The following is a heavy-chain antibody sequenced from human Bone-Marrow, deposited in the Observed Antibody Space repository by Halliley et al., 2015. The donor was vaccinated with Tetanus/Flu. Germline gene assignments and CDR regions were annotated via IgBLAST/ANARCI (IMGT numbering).Heavy chain of an antibody. CDR2: ISDSSSYI. D-gene: IGHD3-22*01. Sequence: WVSSISDSSSYIYYADSLKGRFTISRDNAKNSLYLQMNNLRVEDTAVYYCARTVGSGYYYFDSWGQGTLVTVSS. V-gene: IGHV3-21*01. CDR3: ARTVGSGYYYFDS. J-gene: IGHJ4*02.